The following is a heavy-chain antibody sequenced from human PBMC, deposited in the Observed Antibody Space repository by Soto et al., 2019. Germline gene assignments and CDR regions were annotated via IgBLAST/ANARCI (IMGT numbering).Heavy chain of an antibody. V-gene: IGHV4-4*07. CDR2: IYSTGGT. CDR3: ARDLSGTGLDI. CDR1: GDSIGRFY. Sequence: SETLSLTCNVSGDSIGRFYWSWIRQSAEKGLEWIGRIYSTGGTAYNPALKGRITISLDRSNNHVSLEMNSVTAADTAVYFCARDLSGTGLDIWGRGTRVTVLL. D-gene: IGHD1-26*01. J-gene: IGHJ6*02.